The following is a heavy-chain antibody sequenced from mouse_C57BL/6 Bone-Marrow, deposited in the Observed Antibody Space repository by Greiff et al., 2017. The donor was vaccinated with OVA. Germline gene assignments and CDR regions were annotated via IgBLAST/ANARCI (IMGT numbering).Heavy chain of an antibody. CDR1: GYTFTDYN. V-gene: IGHV1-18*01. CDR3: ARLIYYYGSSYDWYFDV. Sequence: EVQLQQSGPELVKPGASVKIPCKASGYTFTDYNMDWVKQSHGKSLEWIGDINPNNGGTIYNQKFKGKATLTVDKSSSTAYMELRSLTSEDTAVYYCARLIYYYGSSYDWYFDVWGTGTTVTVSS. CDR2: INPNNGGT. D-gene: IGHD1-1*01. J-gene: IGHJ1*03.